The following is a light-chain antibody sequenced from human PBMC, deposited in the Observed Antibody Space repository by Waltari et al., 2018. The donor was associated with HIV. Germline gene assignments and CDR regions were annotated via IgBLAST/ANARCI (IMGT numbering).Light chain of an antibody. CDR2: AFS. Sequence: QSALTQPASVSGSPGQSITISCPGTSSNVGSDDLVSWYQQQPAEAPKLIIYAFSKRPSGFANRFSGSRSGNTASLTISGLQAEDEADYYCCSCPRSGIRYVFGTGTKVTVL. CDR3: CSCPRSGIRYV. V-gene: IGLV2-23*02. CDR1: SSNVGSDDL. J-gene: IGLJ1*01.